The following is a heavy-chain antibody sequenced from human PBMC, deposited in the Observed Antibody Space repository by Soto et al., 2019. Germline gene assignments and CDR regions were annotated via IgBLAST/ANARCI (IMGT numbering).Heavy chain of an antibody. CDR3: ARENHYGSGSSYGMDV. CDR1: GFTFSSYA. V-gene: IGHV3-30-3*01. CDR2: ISYDGSNK. J-gene: IGHJ6*02. Sequence: QVQLVESGGGVVQPGRSLRLSCAASGFTFSSYAMHWVRQAPGKGLEWVAVISYDGSNKYYADSVKGRFTISRDNSKNTLYLQMNSLRAEDTAVYDCARENHYGSGSSYGMDVWGQGTTVTVSS. D-gene: IGHD3-10*01.